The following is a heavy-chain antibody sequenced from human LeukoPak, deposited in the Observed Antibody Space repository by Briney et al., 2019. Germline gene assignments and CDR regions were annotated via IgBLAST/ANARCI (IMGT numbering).Heavy chain of an antibody. Sequence: SETLSLTCAVYGGSSSSYYWGWIRQPPGKGLEWIGSIYYSGSTYYNPSLKSRVTISVDTSKNQFSLKLSSVTAADTAVYYCAKGSGSWVYMDVWGKGTTVTVSS. CDR3: AKGSGSWVYMDV. V-gene: IGHV4-39*07. J-gene: IGHJ6*03. CDR2: IYYSGST. D-gene: IGHD3-10*01. CDR1: GGSSSSYY.